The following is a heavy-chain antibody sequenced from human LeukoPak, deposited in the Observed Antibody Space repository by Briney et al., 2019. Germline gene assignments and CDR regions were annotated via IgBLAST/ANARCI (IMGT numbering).Heavy chain of an antibody. J-gene: IGHJ4*02. CDR1: GFTFSSYA. CDR2: ISYDGSNK. D-gene: IGHD5-12*01. CDR3: ARDRDIVATVFDY. V-gene: IGHV3-30*04. Sequence: PGGSLRLSCAASGFTFSSYAMHWVRQAPGKGLEWVAVISYDGSNKYYADPVKGRFTISRDNSKNTLYLQMNSLRAEDTAVYYCARDRDIVATVFDYWGQGTLVTVSP.